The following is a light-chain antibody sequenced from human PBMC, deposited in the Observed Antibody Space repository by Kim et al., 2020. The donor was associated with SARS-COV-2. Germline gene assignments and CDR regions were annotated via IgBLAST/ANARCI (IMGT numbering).Light chain of an antibody. Sequence: GQSIRISCAGASSDVGAYNFVSWYQQHPGRAPTLIIYHVTKRPSGVSNRFSGSKSGNTASLTISGLQAEDEADYHCSSFASNITWVFGGGTQLTVL. V-gene: IGLV2-14*03. CDR2: HVT. J-gene: IGLJ3*02. CDR1: SSDVGAYNF. CDR3: SSFASNITWV.